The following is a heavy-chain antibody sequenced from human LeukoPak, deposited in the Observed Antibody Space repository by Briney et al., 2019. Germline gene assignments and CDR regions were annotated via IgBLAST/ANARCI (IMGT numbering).Heavy chain of an antibody. Sequence: GGSLRLSCAASGFTVSTYYMTWVRQAPGKGLECVSVIYSGGSTYYADSVKGRFTISRDNSKNTLYLQMNSLRAEDTAVYYCAKHGGKTYFDYWGQGTLVTVSS. V-gene: IGHV3-53*01. J-gene: IGHJ4*02. CDR3: AKHGGKTYFDY. CDR2: IYSGGST. CDR1: GFTVSTYY.